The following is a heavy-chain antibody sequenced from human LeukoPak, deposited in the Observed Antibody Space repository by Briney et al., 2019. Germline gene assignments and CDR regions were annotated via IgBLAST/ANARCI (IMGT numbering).Heavy chain of an antibody. CDR3: ARGAMAAAGNFDY. CDR1: GGSFSGYY. Sequence: SETLSLTCAVYGGSFSGYYWSWIRQPPGKGLEWIGEINHSGSTNYNPSLKSRVTISVDTSKNQFSLKLSSVTAADTAVYYCARGAMAAAGNFDYWAREPWSPSPQ. D-gene: IGHD6-13*01. V-gene: IGHV4-34*01. J-gene: IGHJ4*02. CDR2: INHSGST.